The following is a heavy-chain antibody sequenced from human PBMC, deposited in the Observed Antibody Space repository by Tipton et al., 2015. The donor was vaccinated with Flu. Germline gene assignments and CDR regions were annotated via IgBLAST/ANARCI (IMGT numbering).Heavy chain of an antibody. D-gene: IGHD5-12*01. V-gene: IGHV4-4*07. CDR2: IYSSGST. CDR3: ARGGVSNSGYRN. J-gene: IGHJ4*02. CDR1: GDSLSSYY. Sequence: TLSLTCTVSGDSLSSYYWSWIRQPAGKGLEWIGRIYSSGSTTYDLTLKSRVTMSVDTSKRQFSLKLRSVTAADTAVYYCARGGVSNSGYRNWGQGTLVTVSS.